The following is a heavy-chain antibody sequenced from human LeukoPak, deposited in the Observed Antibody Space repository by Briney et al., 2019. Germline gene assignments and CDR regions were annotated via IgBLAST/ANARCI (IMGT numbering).Heavy chain of an antibody. CDR1: GLTFSSYA. CDR3: ARDTRSDYYDSSGYFYYFDY. V-gene: IGHV3-21*01. J-gene: IGHJ4*02. CDR2: ISSGSSYI. Sequence: GGSLRLSCAASGLTFSSYAMNWVRQAPGKGLEWVSSISSGSSYIYYADSVKGRFAISRDNAKNSLYLQMNSLRAEDTAVYYCARDTRSDYYDSSGYFYYFDYWGQGTLVTVSS. D-gene: IGHD3-22*01.